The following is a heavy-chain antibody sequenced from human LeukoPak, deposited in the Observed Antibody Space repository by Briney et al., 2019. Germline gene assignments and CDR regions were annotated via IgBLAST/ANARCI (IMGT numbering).Heavy chain of an antibody. V-gene: IGHV3-64D*09. CDR2: ISSNGGST. CDR3: VKDPSSRDPDP. D-gene: IGHD6-13*01. J-gene: IGHJ5*02. Sequence: GGSLRLSCSASGFTFSSYAMHWVPEAPGKGLEYVSAISSNGGSTYYADSVKGRYTISRDNSKNTLYLQMSSLSADDTAVYYCVKDPSSRDPDPWGQGTLVSVSS. CDR1: GFTFSSYA.